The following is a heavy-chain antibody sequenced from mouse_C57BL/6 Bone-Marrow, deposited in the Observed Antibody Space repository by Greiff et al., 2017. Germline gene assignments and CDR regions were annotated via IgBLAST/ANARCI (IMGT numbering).Heavy chain of an antibody. V-gene: IGHV1-50*01. D-gene: IGHD2-4*01. CDR1: GYTFTSYW. CDR2: IVPSDSYT. Sequence: QVQLQQPGAELVKPGASVKLSCKASGYTFTSYWMQWVKQRPGQGLEWIGEIVPSDSYTNYNQKFKGKATLTVDTSSSTAYMQLSSLTSEDSAVYYCARNYDLYYAMDYWGQGTSVTVSS. J-gene: IGHJ4*01. CDR3: ARNYDLYYAMDY.